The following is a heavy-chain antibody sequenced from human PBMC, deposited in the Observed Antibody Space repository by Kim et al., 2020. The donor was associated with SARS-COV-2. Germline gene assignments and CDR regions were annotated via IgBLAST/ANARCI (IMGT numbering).Heavy chain of an antibody. Sequence: GGSLRLSCAASGFTISSYWMSWVRQAPGKGLDWVATINQVGVQNYYVDLWKGRFTTSRANAQNSLYLQMTSLRGEDTPVFYCRRIVAGWGGNWAQGTLVT. CDR3: RRIVAGWGGN. CDR2: INQVGVQN. V-gene: IGHV3-7*01. CDR1: GFTISSYW. J-gene: IGHJ4*02. D-gene: IGHD6-19*01.